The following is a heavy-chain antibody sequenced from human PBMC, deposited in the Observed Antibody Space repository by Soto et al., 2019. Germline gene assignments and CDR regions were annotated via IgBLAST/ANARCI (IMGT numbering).Heavy chain of an antibody. J-gene: IGHJ6*02. D-gene: IGHD6-13*01. CDR1: GFTFSSYA. CDR2: ISYDGSNK. Sequence: QVQLVESGGGVVQPGRSLRLSCAASGFTFSSYAMHWVRQAPGKGLEWVAVISYDGSNKYYADSVKGRFTISRDNSKNTLYLQMNSLRAEDTAVYYCARVWAAASRGPYYYYGMDVWGQGTTVTVSS. CDR3: ARVWAAASRGPYYYYGMDV. V-gene: IGHV3-30-3*01.